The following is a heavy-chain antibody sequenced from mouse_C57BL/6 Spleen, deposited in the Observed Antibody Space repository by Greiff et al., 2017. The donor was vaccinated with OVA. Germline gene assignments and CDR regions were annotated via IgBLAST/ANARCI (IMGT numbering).Heavy chain of an antibody. D-gene: IGHD1-1*01. CDR3: TRAPSLYYGSSPVYFDY. Sequence: EVQVVESGEGLVKPGGSLKLSCAASGFTFSSYAMSWVRQTPEKRLEWVAYISSGGDYIYYADTVKGRFTISRDNARNTLYLQMSSLKSEDTAMYYCTRAPSLYYGSSPVYFDYWGQGTTLTVSS. CDR1: GFTFSSYA. CDR2: ISSGGDYI. V-gene: IGHV5-9-1*02. J-gene: IGHJ2*01.